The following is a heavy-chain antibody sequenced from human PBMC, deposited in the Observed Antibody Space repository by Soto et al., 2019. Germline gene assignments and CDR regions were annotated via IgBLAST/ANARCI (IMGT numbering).Heavy chain of an antibody. Sequence: ASVKVSCKASGYTFTSYAMHWVRQAPGQRLEWMGWINPGNGNTKYSQKFQGRVTITTDTSTSTAYLELSSLRSEDTAVYYCARDYTSSYNYDSTNYGYFDFWGLGTLVTVSS. CDR3: ARDYTSSYNYDSTNYGYFDF. D-gene: IGHD3-22*01. V-gene: IGHV1-3*01. J-gene: IGHJ4*02. CDR1: GYTFTSYA. CDR2: INPGNGNT.